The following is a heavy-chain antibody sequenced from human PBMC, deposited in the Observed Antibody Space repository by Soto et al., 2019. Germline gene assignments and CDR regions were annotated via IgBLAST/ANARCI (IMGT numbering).Heavy chain of an antibody. CDR2: ISSSGSTI. Sequence: GSLRLSCAASGFTFSSYEMNWVRQAPGKGLEWVSYISSSGSTIYYADSVKGRFTISRDNAKNSLYLQMNSLRAEDTAVYYCAREVLRYFDWYGDNWFDPWGQGTLVTVSS. CDR1: GFTFSSYE. J-gene: IGHJ5*02. V-gene: IGHV3-48*03. CDR3: AREVLRYFDWYGDNWFDP. D-gene: IGHD3-9*01.